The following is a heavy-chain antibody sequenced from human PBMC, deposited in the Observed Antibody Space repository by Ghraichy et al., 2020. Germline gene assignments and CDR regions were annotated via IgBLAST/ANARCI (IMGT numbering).Heavy chain of an antibody. V-gene: IGHV4-31*03. Sequence: SETLSLTCTVSGGSISSGTFYWSWIRQHPGKGLEWIGQVSSSGGTYYSPSLKSRLTISLDTSENQFSLKMTSVTAADTALYYCARAFCAGQCFWFTRIFDYWGQGTLVTVSS. CDR3: ARAFCAGQCFWFTRIFDY. D-gene: IGHD2-21*01. CDR1: GGSISSGTFY. J-gene: IGHJ4*02. CDR2: VSSSGGT.